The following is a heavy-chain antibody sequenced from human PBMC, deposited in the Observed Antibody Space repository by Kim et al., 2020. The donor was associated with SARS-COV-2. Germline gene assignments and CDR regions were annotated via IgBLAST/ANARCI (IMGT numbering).Heavy chain of an antibody. CDR1: GGSFSGYY. V-gene: IGHV4-34*01. CDR2: INHSGST. CDR3: ARRTSRVAGPLGVYFDY. D-gene: IGHD6-19*01. Sequence: SETLSLTCAVYGGSFSGYYWSWIRQPPGKGLEWIGEINHSGSTNYNPSLKSRVTISVDTSKNQFSLKLSSVTAADTAVYYCARRTSRVAGPLGVYFDYWGQGTLVTVSS. J-gene: IGHJ4*02.